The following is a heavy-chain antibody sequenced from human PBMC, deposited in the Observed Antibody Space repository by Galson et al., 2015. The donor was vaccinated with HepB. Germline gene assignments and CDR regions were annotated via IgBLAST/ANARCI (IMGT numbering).Heavy chain of an antibody. CDR1: GFTFSSYE. CDR2: ISSSGSTI. CDR3: ARDHREYYGSGSSNYYYYYGMDV. J-gene: IGHJ6*02. V-gene: IGHV3-48*03. D-gene: IGHD3-10*01. Sequence: SLRLSCAASGFTFSSYEMNWVRQAPGKGLEWVSYISSSGSTIYYADSVKGRFTISRDNAKNSLYLQVNSLRAEDTAVYYCARDHREYYGSGSSNYYYYYGMDVWGQGTTVTVSS.